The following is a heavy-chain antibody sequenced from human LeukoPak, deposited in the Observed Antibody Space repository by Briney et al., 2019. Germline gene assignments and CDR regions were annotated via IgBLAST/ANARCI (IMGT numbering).Heavy chain of an antibody. CDR3: ARDTPGDQGLPFDY. V-gene: IGHV1-2*02. CDR2: INPNSGGT. J-gene: IGHJ4*02. Sequence: ASVKVSCKASGYTFTGYYMHWVRQAPGQGLEWMGWINPNSGGTNYAQKFQGRVTMTRDTSISTAYMELSRLRSDDTAVYYCARDTPGDQGLPFDYWGQGTLVTVSS. CDR1: GYTFTGYY. D-gene: IGHD1-1*01.